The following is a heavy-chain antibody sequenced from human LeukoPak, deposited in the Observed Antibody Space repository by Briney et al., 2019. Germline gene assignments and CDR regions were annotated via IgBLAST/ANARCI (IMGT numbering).Heavy chain of an antibody. CDR1: GFTFSSYW. Sequence: PGGSLRLSCAASGFTFSSYWVHWVRQAPGKGLEWVAVIWYDGSNKYYADSVKGRFTISRDNSKNTLYLQMNSLRAEDTAVYYCARDDVAVTGALDFWGQGTLVTVSS. CDR2: IWYDGSNK. CDR3: ARDDVAVTGALDF. J-gene: IGHJ4*02. D-gene: IGHD6-19*01. V-gene: IGHV3-33*08.